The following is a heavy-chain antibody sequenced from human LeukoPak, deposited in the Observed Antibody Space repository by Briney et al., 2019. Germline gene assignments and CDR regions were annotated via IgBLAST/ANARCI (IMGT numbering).Heavy chain of an antibody. J-gene: IGHJ4*02. D-gene: IGHD5-18*01. CDR1: GFTFSSYA. CDR2: ISGSGGST. Sequence: TGGSLRLSCAASGFTFSSYAMSWVRQAPGKGLEWVSAISGSGGSTYYADPVKGRFTISRDNSKNTLYLQMNSLRAEDTAVYYCADGYSYGPFDYWGQGTLVTVSS. V-gene: IGHV3-23*01. CDR3: ADGYSYGPFDY.